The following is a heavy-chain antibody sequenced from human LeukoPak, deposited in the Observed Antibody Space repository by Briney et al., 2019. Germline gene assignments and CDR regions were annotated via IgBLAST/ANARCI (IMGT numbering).Heavy chain of an antibody. CDR2: INPNSGGT. CDR1: GYTFTGYY. Sequence: ASVKVSCKASGYTFTGYYIQWVRQAPGQGHEWIGWINPNSGGTNYAQRFQGRVTMTRDTSISTAYMELSRLRSDDTAIYYCARPSCSSTSCGADYWGQGTLVTVSS. V-gene: IGHV1-2*02. CDR3: ARPSCSSTSCGADY. J-gene: IGHJ4*02. D-gene: IGHD2-2*01.